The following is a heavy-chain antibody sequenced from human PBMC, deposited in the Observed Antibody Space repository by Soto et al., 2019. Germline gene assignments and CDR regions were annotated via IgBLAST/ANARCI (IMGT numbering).Heavy chain of an antibody. CDR3: ATARGWPWYFDY. J-gene: IGHJ4*02. Sequence: GGSLRLSCAASGFTFSSYVMSWVRQAPGKGLDWVSAISGSGGSTYYADSVKGRFTISRDYSKNTLYLQMNSLRAEDTAIYYCATARGWPWYFDYWGQGTLVTVSS. CDR2: ISGSGGST. V-gene: IGHV3-23*01. D-gene: IGHD3-10*01. CDR1: GFTFSSYV.